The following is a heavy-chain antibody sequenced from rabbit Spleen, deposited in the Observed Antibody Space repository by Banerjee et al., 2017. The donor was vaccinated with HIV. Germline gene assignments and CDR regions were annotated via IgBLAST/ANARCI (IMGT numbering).Heavy chain of an antibody. J-gene: IGHJ4*01. V-gene: IGHV1S45*01. CDR2: IYTADGDT. CDR1: GFDFNSGYD. D-gene: IGHD2-1*01. Sequence: EQLVESGGGLVQPGGSLKLSCKASGFDFNSGYDMCWVRQAPGKGLEWIACIYTADGDTFYPNWAKGRFTISKTSSTTVTLHMTSLTAADRATYFCARDLVGVIGWNFYLWGPGTLVTVS. CDR3: ARDLVGVIGWNFYL.